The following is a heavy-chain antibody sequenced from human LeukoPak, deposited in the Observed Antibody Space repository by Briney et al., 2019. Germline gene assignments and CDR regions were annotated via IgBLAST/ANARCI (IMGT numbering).Heavy chain of an antibody. Sequence: GGSLRLSCAASGFTFDDYGMSWVRQAPGKGLEWVSGINWNGGSTGYADSVKGRFTIARDNAKNSLYLQMNSLRAEDTALYYCARDSSGWFAFDIWGQGTTVTVSS. V-gene: IGHV3-20*04. CDR2: INWNGGST. CDR1: GFTFDDYG. J-gene: IGHJ3*02. CDR3: ARDSSGWFAFDI. D-gene: IGHD6-19*01.